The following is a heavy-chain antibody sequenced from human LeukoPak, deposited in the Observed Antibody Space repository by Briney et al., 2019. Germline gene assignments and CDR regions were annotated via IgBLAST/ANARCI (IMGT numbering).Heavy chain of an antibody. CDR2: INWNGGST. Sequence: GGSLRLSCAASGFTFDDYGMSWVRQAPGKGLEWVSGINWNGGSTGYADSVKGRFTISRDNAKNSLYLQMNSLRAEDTALYYCARRRRGIAAARARNYYYYMDVWGKGTTVTVSS. CDR3: ARRRRGIAAARARNYYYYMDV. CDR1: GFTFDDYG. J-gene: IGHJ6*03. D-gene: IGHD6-13*01. V-gene: IGHV3-20*04.